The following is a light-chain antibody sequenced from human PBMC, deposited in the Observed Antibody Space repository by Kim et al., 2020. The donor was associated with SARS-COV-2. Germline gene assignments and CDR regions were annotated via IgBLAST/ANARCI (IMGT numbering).Light chain of an antibody. CDR3: QQYKGYPLT. CDR1: QSLSSW. J-gene: IGKJ2*01. CDR2: KAS. Sequence: DIQMTQSPSTLSASVGDRVTITCRASQSLSSWLAWYQQKPGKAPKLLIYKASSLESGVPSRFSGSGSGTEFTLTISRLQPDDFATYYCQQYKGYPLTFGQGTKLEI. V-gene: IGKV1-5*03.